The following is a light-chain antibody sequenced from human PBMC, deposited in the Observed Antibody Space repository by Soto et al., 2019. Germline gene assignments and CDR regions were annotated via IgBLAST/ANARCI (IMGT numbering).Light chain of an antibody. J-gene: IGKJ5*01. CDR2: DAS. CDR3: QQYGRSSIT. Sequence: DTVLTQSPGTLSLSPGERATLSCRASQSVSSNLAWYQQRPGRAPRLLIYDASSRATGIPDRFRGSGSGTDFTLTISRLEPEDFAVYYCQQYGRSSITFGQGTRLEIK. CDR1: QSVSSN. V-gene: IGKV3-20*01.